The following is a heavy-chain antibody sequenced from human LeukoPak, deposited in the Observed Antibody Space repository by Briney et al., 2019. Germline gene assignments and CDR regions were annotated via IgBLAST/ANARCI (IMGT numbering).Heavy chain of an antibody. D-gene: IGHD5-12*01. CDR3: ARGPSGYHNT. CDR2: ISSTSSTI. V-gene: IGHV3-48*01. Sequence: GGSLRLSCEASGFTFSTYNMNWVRQAPGKGLEWVSYISSTSSTIYYADSVKGRFTISRDKAKNSLYLQMTSLRAEDTAVYYCARGPSGYHNTGGQGTLVTVYS. CDR1: GFTFSTYN. J-gene: IGHJ4*02.